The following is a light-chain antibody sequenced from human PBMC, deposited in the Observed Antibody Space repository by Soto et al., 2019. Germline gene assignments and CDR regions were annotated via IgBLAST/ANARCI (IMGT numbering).Light chain of an antibody. CDR2: GAS. CDR3: QESYSALWGT. V-gene: IGKV1-39*01. CDR1: QSINNY. J-gene: IGKJ1*01. Sequence: DIQMTQSPSSLSASVGDRVTITCRTSQSINNYLNWYQQKPGKAPKLLIYGASSLQGGVPLRFSGSGSGTDFTLTISSLQPEDFATYYCQESYSALWGTCGQGTKVDNK.